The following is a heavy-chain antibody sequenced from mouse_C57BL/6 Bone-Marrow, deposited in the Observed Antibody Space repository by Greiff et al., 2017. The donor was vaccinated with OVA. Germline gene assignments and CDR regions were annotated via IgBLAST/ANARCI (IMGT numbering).Heavy chain of an antibody. V-gene: IGHV5-4*03. CDR1: GFTFSSYA. D-gene: IGHD1-1*01. CDR2: ISAGGSYT. Sequence: EVKLMESGGGLVKPGGSLKLSCAASGFTFSSYAMSWVRQTPEKRLEWVATISAGGSYTYYPDNVKGRFTISRDNAKNNLYLQMSHLKSEDTARYYWARNFITTEAEDYWGQGTTLTVSS. CDR3: ARNFITTEAEDY. J-gene: IGHJ2*01.